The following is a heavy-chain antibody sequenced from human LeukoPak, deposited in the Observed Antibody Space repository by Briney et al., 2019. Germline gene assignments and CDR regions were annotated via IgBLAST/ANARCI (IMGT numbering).Heavy chain of an antibody. V-gene: IGHV5-10-1*01. CDR1: GYSFTNYW. Sequence: GESLKISCKGSGYSFTNYWISWVRQMSGKGLEWMGTIDPSDSYTNYRPSFQGHVTISADKSTSTAYLQWSSLKASDTAMYYCAKHYGDYVGFFDYWGQGTLVTVSS. CDR2: IDPSDSYT. J-gene: IGHJ4*02. D-gene: IGHD4-17*01. CDR3: AKHYGDYVGFFDY.